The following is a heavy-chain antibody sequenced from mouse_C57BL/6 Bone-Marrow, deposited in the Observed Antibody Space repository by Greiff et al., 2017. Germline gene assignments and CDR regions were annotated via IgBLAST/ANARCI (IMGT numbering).Heavy chain of an antibody. CDR3: ARDADYGSSYPYAMDY. CDR1: GFTFSDFY. Sequence: VQLVESGGGLVQSGRSLRLSCATSGFTFSDFYMEWVRQAPGKGLEWIAASRNKANDYTTEYSASVKGRFIVSRDTSQSILYLQMNALRAEDTAIYYCARDADYGSSYPYAMDYWGQGTSVTVSS. V-gene: IGHV7-1*01. D-gene: IGHD1-1*01. CDR2: SRNKANDYTT. J-gene: IGHJ4*01.